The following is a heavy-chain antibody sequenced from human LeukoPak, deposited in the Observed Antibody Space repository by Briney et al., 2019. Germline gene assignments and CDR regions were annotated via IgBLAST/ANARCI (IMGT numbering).Heavy chain of an antibody. Sequence: PSQTPSLTRTVSGGSISRGDYYWSWIRQPPGKGLEWIGYIYYSGSTYYNPSLKSRVTISVDTSKNQFSLKLSSVTAADAAVYYCARAYYCSSTSCYDSRWFDPWGQGTLVTVSS. J-gene: IGHJ5*02. CDR3: ARAYYCSSTSCYDSRWFDP. V-gene: IGHV4-30-4*01. CDR1: GGSISRGDYY. D-gene: IGHD2-2*01. CDR2: IYYSGST.